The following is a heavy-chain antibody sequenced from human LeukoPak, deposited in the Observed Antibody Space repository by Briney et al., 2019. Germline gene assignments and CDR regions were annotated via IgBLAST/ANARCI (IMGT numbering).Heavy chain of an antibody. Sequence: SQTLSLTCAISRDSVSSKTATWNWIRQSPSRGLEWLGRTYYRSKWYNDFAISVKSRITVNPDTSKNQFSLQLNSVTPEDTAVYYCARNTPDFGTHQRFDPWGQGTLVTVSS. CDR3: ARNTPDFGTHQRFDP. CDR1: RDSVSSKTAT. V-gene: IGHV6-1*01. J-gene: IGHJ5*02. D-gene: IGHD3-3*01. CDR2: TYYRSKWYN.